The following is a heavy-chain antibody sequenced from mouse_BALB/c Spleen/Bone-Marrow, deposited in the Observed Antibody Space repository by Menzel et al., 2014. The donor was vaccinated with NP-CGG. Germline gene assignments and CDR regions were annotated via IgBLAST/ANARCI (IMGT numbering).Heavy chain of an antibody. Sequence: DVPLVESGAELVKPGASVALSCTASGFNIKDTYLHWVKQRPEQGLDWIGRIDPAIFTKYDPKFQGKATLTADTFSNTAYLHLSSLTPEDTAVYYCASYRYGWYFDVWGAGTTVTVSS. CDR2: IDPAIFT. CDR1: GFNIKDTY. V-gene: IGHV14-3*02. D-gene: IGHD2-14*01. CDR3: ASYRYGWYFDV. J-gene: IGHJ1*01.